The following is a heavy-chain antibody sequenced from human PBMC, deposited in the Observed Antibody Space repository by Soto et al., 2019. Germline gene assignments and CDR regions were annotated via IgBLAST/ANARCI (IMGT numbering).Heavy chain of an antibody. D-gene: IGHD6-19*01. Sequence: PSETLSLTCTVSGGSISSYYWSWIRQPPGRGLEWIGYIYYSGSTNYNPSLKSRVTISVDTSKNQFSLKLSSVTAADTAVYYCASTSSGWYGAFDIWGQGTMVTVSS. CDR1: GGSISSYY. V-gene: IGHV4-59*01. J-gene: IGHJ3*02. CDR2: IYYSGST. CDR3: ASTSSGWYGAFDI.